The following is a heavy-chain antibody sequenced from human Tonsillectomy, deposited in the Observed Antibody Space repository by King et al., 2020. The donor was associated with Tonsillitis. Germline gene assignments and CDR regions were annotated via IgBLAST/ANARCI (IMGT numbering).Heavy chain of an antibody. D-gene: IGHD6-19*01. V-gene: IGHV4-34*01. J-gene: IGHJ3*02. CDR2: INHSGST. Sequence: VQLQQWGAGLLKPSETLSLTCAVYGGSFSGYYWSWIRHPPGKGLEWIGEINHSGSTNYNPSLKSRVTISVDTSKNQFSLKLSSATAAGTAVYYCACFPLEWLGGAFDIWGQGTMVAVSS. CDR3: ACFPLEWLGGAFDI. CDR1: GGSFSGYY.